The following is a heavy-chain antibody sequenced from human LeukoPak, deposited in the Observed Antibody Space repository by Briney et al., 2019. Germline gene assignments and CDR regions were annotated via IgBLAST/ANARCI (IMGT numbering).Heavy chain of an antibody. D-gene: IGHD4-17*01. Sequence: PSETLSLTCTVSGGSITITSYYWSWIRQPPGKGLEWIGYIYYSGSTNYNPSLKSRVTISVDTYKNQFSLKLSSVTAADTAVYYCASLDTTVTLFDYWGQGTLVTVSS. CDR1: GGSITITSYY. V-gene: IGHV4-61*05. CDR2: IYYSGST. J-gene: IGHJ4*02. CDR3: ASLDTTVTLFDY.